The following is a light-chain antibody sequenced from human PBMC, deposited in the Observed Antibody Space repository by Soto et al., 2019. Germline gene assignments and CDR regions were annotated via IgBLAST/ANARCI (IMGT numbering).Light chain of an antibody. CDR3: QQSDSTPST. Sequence: DIQMTQSPSSLSASVGDRVTITCRASQTISTYLNWYQQKPGKAPRLLIYDASSLLSGVPSRFSGSGSCTDFTLTIASLQPEDFSTYYCQQSDSTPSTFGQGTKVEI. V-gene: IGKV1-39*01. CDR1: QTISTY. J-gene: IGKJ2*01. CDR2: DAS.